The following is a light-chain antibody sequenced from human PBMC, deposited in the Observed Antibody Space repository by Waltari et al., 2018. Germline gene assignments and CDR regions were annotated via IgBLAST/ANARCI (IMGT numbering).Light chain of an antibody. CDR3: QQSKITPGT. J-gene: IGKJ1*01. CDR2: AAS. V-gene: IGKV1-39*01. CDR1: QSIGTY. Sequence: EIQMTQSPSSLSASVGDTVTITCRASQSIGTYVNWYQHKPVKAPKVLIYAASSLHSGVPARFSGSAAGTDFSLTIIRLKPDDFGTYDCQQSKITPGTFGQGTKVE.